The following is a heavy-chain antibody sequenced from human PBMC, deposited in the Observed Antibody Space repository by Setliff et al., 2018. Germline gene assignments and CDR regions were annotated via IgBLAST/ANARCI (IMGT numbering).Heavy chain of an antibody. D-gene: IGHD3-10*01. V-gene: IGHV4-34*12. Sequence: SETLSLTCAIYGESSSGYYWSWIRQSPGKTLEWIGEIMDGRDTVYNPSLNSRVTISFDTSRNQFSLELSSVTAADTAVYYCARHASYYYGSGNLPFDHWAQGSLVTVSS. CDR1: GESSSGYY. J-gene: IGHJ4*02. CDR3: ARHASYYYGSGNLPFDH. CDR2: IMDGRDT.